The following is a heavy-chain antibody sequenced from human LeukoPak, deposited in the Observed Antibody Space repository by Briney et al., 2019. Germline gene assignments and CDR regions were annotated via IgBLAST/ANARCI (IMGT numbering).Heavy chain of an antibody. J-gene: IGHJ3*02. CDR2: ISSSSSYI. Sequence: GGSLRLSCAASGFTFSSYSMNWVRQAPGKGLEGVSSISSSSSYIYYADSVKGRFTISRDNAKNSLYLQMNSLRAEDTAVYYCARETPEYDAFDIWGQGTMVTVSS. V-gene: IGHV3-21*01. D-gene: IGHD2/OR15-2a*01. CDR3: ARETPEYDAFDI. CDR1: GFTFSSYS.